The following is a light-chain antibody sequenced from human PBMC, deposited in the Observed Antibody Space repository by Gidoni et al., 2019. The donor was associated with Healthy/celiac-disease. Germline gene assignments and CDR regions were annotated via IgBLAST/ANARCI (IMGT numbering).Light chain of an antibody. V-gene: IGKV3-11*01. CDR3: QQRSNWPRT. Sequence: EIVLTQSPATLSLSPGERATLSCRASQSVSSYLAWYRQKPGEAPSLLIYDASNRATCIPARFSGSGSGTDFTLTISSLEPEDFAVYYCQQRSNWPRTFGQGTKLEIK. CDR2: DAS. J-gene: IGKJ2*01. CDR1: QSVSSY.